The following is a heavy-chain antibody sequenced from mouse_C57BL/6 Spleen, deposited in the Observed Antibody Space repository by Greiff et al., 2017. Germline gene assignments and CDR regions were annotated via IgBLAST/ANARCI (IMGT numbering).Heavy chain of an antibody. CDR3: ARHEEGYYGSSSYWYFEV. V-gene: IGHV1-62-2*01. D-gene: IGHD1-1*01. CDR1: GYTFTEYT. J-gene: IGHJ1*03. Sequence: VKLQQSGAELVKPGASVKLSCKASGYTFTEYTIHWVKQRSGQGLEWIGWFYPGSGSIKYNEKFKDKATLTADKSSSTVYMELSRLTSEDSAVYFCARHEEGYYGSSSYWYFEVWGTGTTVTVSS. CDR2: FYPGSGSI.